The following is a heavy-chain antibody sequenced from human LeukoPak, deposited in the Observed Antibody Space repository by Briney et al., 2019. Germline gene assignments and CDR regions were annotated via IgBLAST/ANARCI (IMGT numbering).Heavy chain of an antibody. CDR2: IYYSGTS. Sequence: SETLSLTCTVSGGSISSYYWSWIRQPPGKGLEWIGYIYYSGTSNYNPSLKSRVTIALDTSKNQFSLKLSSVTAADTAVYYCARTSDPGGYYYYYYMDVWGKGTTVTVSS. J-gene: IGHJ6*03. CDR1: GGSISSYY. D-gene: IGHD3-16*01. CDR3: ARTSDPGGYYYYYYMDV. V-gene: IGHV4-59*12.